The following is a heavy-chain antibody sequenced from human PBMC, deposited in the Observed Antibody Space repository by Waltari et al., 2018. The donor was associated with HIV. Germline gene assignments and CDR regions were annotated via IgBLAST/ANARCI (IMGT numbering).Heavy chain of an antibody. CDR3: ARANVLRYFDWYGMDV. J-gene: IGHJ6*02. V-gene: IGHV3-66*01. Sequence: EVHLVESGGGLVQPGGSLRLSCAASGFAVSNNYMTWVRQAPGKGLEWVSVIVRVGSTLYADFVKGRFTISRDNSKNTVYLQMNSLRAEDTAVYYCARANVLRYFDWYGMDVWGQGTTVTVSS. D-gene: IGHD3-9*01. CDR2: IVRVGST. CDR1: GFAVSNNY.